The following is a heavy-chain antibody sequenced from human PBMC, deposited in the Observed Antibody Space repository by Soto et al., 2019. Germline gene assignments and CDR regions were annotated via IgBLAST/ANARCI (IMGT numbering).Heavy chain of an antibody. CDR2: IIPQFPTP. CDR1: GGIFRSNA. V-gene: IGHV1-69*01. CDR3: ARDAADTPMIY. Sequence: QVQLVQSGAEVRKPGSSVKVSCESSGGIFRSNAISWVRQAPGQGLEWMGAIIPQFPTPYYAQKFQGRVTITADEATNTAYRALDSLRSDDTAVYFCARDAADTPMIYWGQGTLLTVSS. D-gene: IGHD5-18*01. J-gene: IGHJ4*02.